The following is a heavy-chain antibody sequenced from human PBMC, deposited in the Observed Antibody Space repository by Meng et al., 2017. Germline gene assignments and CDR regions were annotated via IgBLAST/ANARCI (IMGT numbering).Heavy chain of an antibody. CDR1: GSTFTGYY. Sequence: QVERVRSGAEVKEPGASVKVSCKASGSTFTGYYMHWVRQAPGQGLEWMGRINPNSGGTNYAQKFQGRVTMTRDTSISTAYMELSRLRSDDTAVYYCARGLYGSGSPREYFDYWGQGTLVTVSS. J-gene: IGHJ4*02. D-gene: IGHD3-10*01. CDR3: ARGLYGSGSPREYFDY. V-gene: IGHV1-2*06. CDR2: INPNSGGT.